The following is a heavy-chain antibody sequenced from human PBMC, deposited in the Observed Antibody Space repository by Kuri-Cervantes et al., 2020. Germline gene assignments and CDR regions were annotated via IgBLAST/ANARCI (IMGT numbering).Heavy chain of an antibody. Sequence: ESLKISCTVSGGSISSYYWSWIRQPPGKGLEWIGYIHYSGSTNYNPSLKSRVTISVDTSKNQFSLKLSSVTAADTAVYYCAASGGRVLDYWGQGTLVTVSS. J-gene: IGHJ4*02. D-gene: IGHD3-16*01. CDR2: IHYSGST. CDR1: GGSISSYY. V-gene: IGHV4-59*01. CDR3: AASGGRVLDY.